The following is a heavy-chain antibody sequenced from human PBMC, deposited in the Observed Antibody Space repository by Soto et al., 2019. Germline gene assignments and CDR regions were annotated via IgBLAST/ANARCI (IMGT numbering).Heavy chain of an antibody. CDR1: GFTFSSYG. J-gene: IGHJ6*02. Sequence: QVQLVESGGGVVQPGRSLRLSCAASGFTFSSYGMHWVRQAPGKGPEWVAVISYDGSNKYYADSVKGRFTISRDNSKNTLYLQMNSLRAEDTAVYYCAKDQDHPSQYFDWSSDYYYGMDVWGQGTTVTVSS. V-gene: IGHV3-30*18. CDR2: ISYDGSNK. CDR3: AKDQDHPSQYFDWSSDYYYGMDV. D-gene: IGHD3-9*01.